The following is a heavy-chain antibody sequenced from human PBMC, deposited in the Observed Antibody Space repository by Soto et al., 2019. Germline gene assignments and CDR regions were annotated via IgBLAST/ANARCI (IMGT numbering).Heavy chain of an antibody. CDR3: ARAVYSSSWYLGDY. V-gene: IGHV4-39*01. Sequence: PSETLSLTCAVSGGSISSSSYYWGWIRQPPGKGLEWIGSIFYSGSTYYNPSLKSRVTISVDTSKNQFSLKLSSVTAADTAVYYCARAVYSSSWYLGDYWGQGTLVTVS. CDR1: GGSISSSSYY. CDR2: IFYSGST. D-gene: IGHD6-13*01. J-gene: IGHJ4*02.